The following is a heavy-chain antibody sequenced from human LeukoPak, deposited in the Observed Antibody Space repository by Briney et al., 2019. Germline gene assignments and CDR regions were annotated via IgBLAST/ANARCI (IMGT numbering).Heavy chain of an antibody. Sequence: PGGSLRLSCAASGFSFSSYEMNWVRQAPGKGLEWVSYISSSGSTIYYADSVKGRLTISRDNAKNSLYLQMNSLRAEDTAVYYCASGVVRGVINYWSQGTLVTVSS. CDR3: ASGVVRGVINY. D-gene: IGHD3-10*01. CDR2: ISSSGSTI. CDR1: GFSFSSYE. J-gene: IGHJ4*02. V-gene: IGHV3-48*03.